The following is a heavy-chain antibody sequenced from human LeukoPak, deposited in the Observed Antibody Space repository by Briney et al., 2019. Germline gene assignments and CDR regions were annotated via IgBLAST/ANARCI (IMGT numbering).Heavy chain of an antibody. V-gene: IGHV4-59*08. CDR1: GGSISSYY. J-gene: IGHJ4*02. D-gene: IGHD1-26*01. CDR2: IYYCGST. Sequence: SETLSLTCTVSGGSISSYYWSWIRQPPGKGLEWIGYIYYCGSTNYNPSLKSRVTISVDTSRNQFSLKLSSVTAADTAVYFCARVGGWEPKLHGVTFDYLGQGTLVTVSS. CDR3: ARVGGWEPKLHGVTFDY.